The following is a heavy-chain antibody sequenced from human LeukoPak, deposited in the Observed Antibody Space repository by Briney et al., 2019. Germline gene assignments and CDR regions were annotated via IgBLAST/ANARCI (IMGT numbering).Heavy chain of an antibody. J-gene: IGHJ1*01. CDR1: GGSISSYY. D-gene: IGHD3-16*01. CDR3: ARGGEDFQH. Sequence: SETLSLTCTVSGGSISSYYWSWIRQPPGRGLEWIGYIYYSGSTNCNPSLKSRVTISVDTSKNQFSLKLSSVTAADTAVYYCARGGEDFQHWGQGTLVTVSS. CDR2: IYYSGST. V-gene: IGHV4-59*01.